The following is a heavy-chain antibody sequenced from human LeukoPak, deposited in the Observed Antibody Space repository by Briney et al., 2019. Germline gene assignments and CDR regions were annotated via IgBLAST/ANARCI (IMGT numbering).Heavy chain of an antibody. CDR3: TTDYYYDSSGSYYTIDY. Sequence: GPVKVSCKVSGYTLTELSMHWVRQAPGKGLEWMGGFDPEDGETFYAQKFQGRVTMTKDTSTDTAYMELSSLRSEDTAVYYCTTDYYYDSSGSYYTIDYWGQGTLVTVSS. CDR1: GYTLTELS. J-gene: IGHJ4*02. V-gene: IGHV1-24*01. D-gene: IGHD3-22*01. CDR2: FDPEDGET.